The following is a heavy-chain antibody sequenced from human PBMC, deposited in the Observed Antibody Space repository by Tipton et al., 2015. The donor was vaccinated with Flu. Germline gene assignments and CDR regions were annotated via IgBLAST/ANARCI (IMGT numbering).Heavy chain of an antibody. D-gene: IGHD2-15*01. CDR1: GFNFSSSA. CDR3: AKDRGVVVVFLIDF. J-gene: IGHJ4*02. Sequence: SLRLSCAASGFNFSSSAMRWVRQAPGKGLEWVSAIIGSGSSTYYADSVKGRFTISRDNSKNTLYLQMNSLRAEDTAVYYCAKDRGVVVVFLIDFWGLGPRVTVSS. CDR2: IIGSGSST. V-gene: IGHV3-23*01.